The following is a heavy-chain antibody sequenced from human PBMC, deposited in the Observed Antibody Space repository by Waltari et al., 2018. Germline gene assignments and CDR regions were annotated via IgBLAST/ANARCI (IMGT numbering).Heavy chain of an antibody. J-gene: IGHJ4*02. CDR2: IHGDNGNT. V-gene: IGHV1-3*01. Sequence: QVYLVQSGAEVKKPGASVKVSCKASGYTFTKYSMHWVRQAPGQGLEWMGWIHGDNGNTKYSKKFQDRLTISKDTSATTVYMELSSLTSEDTAVYYCAKTQYDFWSAYFDYWGQGTLVTVSS. D-gene: IGHD3-3*01. CDR3: AKTQYDFWSAYFDY. CDR1: GYTFTKYS.